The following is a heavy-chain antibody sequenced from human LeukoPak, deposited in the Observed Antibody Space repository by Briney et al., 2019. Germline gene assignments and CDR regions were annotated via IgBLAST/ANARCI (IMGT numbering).Heavy chain of an antibody. J-gene: IGHJ4*02. CDR3: ARDYDFWSGYYPLFDY. D-gene: IGHD3-3*01. CDR2: TKQDGSEK. Sequence: GGSLRLSCAASGFTFSSYWMSWVRQAPGKGLEWVANTKQDGSEKYYVDSVKGRFTISRDNAKNSLYLQMNSLRAEDTAVYYCARDYDFWSGYYPLFDYWGQGTLVTVSS. V-gene: IGHV3-7*01. CDR1: GFTFSSYW.